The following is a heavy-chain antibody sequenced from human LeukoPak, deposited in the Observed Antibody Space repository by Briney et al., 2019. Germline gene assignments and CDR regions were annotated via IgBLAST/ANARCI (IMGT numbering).Heavy chain of an antibody. CDR2: ISSSSSTI. CDR1: GFTFSSYS. D-gene: IGHD4-17*01. CDR3: ARVSYGDYGDFDY. Sequence: GGSLRLSCAASGFTFSSYSMNWVRQAPGKGLEWVSYISSSSSTIYYADSVKGRFTISRDNAKNSLYLQMNSLRAEDTAVYYCARVSYGDYGDFDYWGQGTLVTVSS. J-gene: IGHJ4*02. V-gene: IGHV3-48*04.